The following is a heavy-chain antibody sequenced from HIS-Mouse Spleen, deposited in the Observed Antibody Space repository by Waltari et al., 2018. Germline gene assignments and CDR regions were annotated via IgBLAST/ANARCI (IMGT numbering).Heavy chain of an antibody. J-gene: IGHJ4*02. CDR1: GGSISSSSYY. CDR2: IYYSGST. Sequence: QLQLQESGPGLVKPSDTLSLTCTVSGGSISSSSYYWGWIRQPPGKVLEWIGSIYYSGSTYYNPSLKSRVTISVDTSKNQFSLKLSSVTAADTAVYYCARLAAAGTYWGQGTLVTVSS. CDR3: ARLAAAGTY. V-gene: IGHV4-39*07. D-gene: IGHD6-13*01.